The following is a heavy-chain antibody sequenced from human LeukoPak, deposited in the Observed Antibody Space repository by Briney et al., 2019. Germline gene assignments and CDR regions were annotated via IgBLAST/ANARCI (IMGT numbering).Heavy chain of an antibody. CDR1: GGSFSGYY. Sequence: SETLSLTCAVYGGSFSGYYWSWIRQPPGKGLEWIGEINHSGSTNYNPSLKSRVTISVDTSKNQFSLKLSSVTAADTAVYYCARVHSYKSRTYYYGSGSYWWFDPWGQGTLVTVSS. V-gene: IGHV4-34*01. CDR3: ARVHSYKSRTYYYGSGSYWWFDP. J-gene: IGHJ5*02. CDR2: INHSGST. D-gene: IGHD3-10*01.